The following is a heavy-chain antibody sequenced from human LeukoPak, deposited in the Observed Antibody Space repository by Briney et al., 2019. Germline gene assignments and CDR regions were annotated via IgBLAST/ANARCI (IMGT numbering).Heavy chain of an antibody. CDR1: GGSISSYY. J-gene: IGHJ4*02. CDR3: ARGAQYYDILTGYYNLEYFDY. V-gene: IGHV4-4*07. Sequence: SETLSLTCTVSGGSISSYYWSWIRQPAGKGLEWIGRIYTSGSTNYNPSLKSRVTMSVDTSKNQFSLKLSSVTAADTAVYYCARGAQYYDILTGYYNLEYFDYWGQGTLVIVSS. D-gene: IGHD3-9*01. CDR2: IYTSGST.